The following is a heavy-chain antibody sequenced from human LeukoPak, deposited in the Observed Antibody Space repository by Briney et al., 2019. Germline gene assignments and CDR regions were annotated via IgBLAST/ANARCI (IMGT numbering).Heavy chain of an antibody. J-gene: IGHJ4*02. CDR1: GGSISSSNW. Sequence: PSETLSLTCAVSGGSISSSNWWSWVRQPPGKGLEWIGEIYHSGSTNYNPSLKSRVTISVDKPKDQFSLKLSSVTAADTAVYYCARMDCGEAAAVDYWGQGTLVTVSS. V-gene: IGHV4-4*02. D-gene: IGHD6-13*01. CDR2: IYHSGST. CDR3: ARMDCGEAAAVDY.